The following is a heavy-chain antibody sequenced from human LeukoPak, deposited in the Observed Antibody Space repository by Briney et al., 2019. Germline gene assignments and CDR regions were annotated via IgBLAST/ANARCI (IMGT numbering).Heavy chain of an antibody. CDR3: ARVRLKAYYYDSSDYYADAFDI. J-gene: IGHJ3*02. D-gene: IGHD3-22*01. Sequence: GGSLRLSCAASGFTFNSYAMHWVRQAPGKGLEWVALISFDGNNKYYADSVKGRFTISRDNSKSTLYLQMNSLRAEDTAVYYCARVRLKAYYYDSSDYYADAFDIWGQGTMVTVSS. V-gene: IGHV3-30-3*01. CDR1: GFTFNSYA. CDR2: ISFDGNNK.